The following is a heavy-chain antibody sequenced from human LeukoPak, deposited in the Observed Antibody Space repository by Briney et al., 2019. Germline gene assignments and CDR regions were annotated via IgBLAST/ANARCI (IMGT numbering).Heavy chain of an antibody. Sequence: TTGGSLRLSCAASGFTFSSYSMNWVRQAPGKGLEWVSSITGSSSYIYYADSVKGRFTISRDNAKNSLYLQMNSLRAEDTAVYYCARDGENAYVWGSYRKDWGQGALVTVSS. CDR3: ARDGENAYVWGSYRKD. D-gene: IGHD3-16*02. V-gene: IGHV3-21*01. CDR1: GFTFSSYS. J-gene: IGHJ4*02. CDR2: ITGSSSYI.